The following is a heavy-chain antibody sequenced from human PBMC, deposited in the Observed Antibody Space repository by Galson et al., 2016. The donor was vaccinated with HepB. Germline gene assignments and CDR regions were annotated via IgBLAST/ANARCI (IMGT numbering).Heavy chain of an antibody. CDR2: IKQDGSEK. V-gene: IGHV3-7*04. D-gene: IGHD3-16*01. Sequence: SLRLSCAASGFTFSSYWMSWVRQAPGKGLEWVANIKQDGSEKYYVDSVKGRFTLSRDNAKNSLYLQMNRLRAEDTSVYYCAKVVPVWNLLHCWGQGTLDTVSS. CDR1: GFTFSSYW. J-gene: IGHJ4*02. CDR3: AKVVPVWNLLHC.